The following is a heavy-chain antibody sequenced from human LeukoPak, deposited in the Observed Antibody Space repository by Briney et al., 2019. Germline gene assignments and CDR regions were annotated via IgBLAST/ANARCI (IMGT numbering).Heavy chain of an antibody. J-gene: IGHJ3*02. D-gene: IGHD6-19*01. CDR1: GYTLTGYY. CDR2: INPNTGFT. Sequence: ASVKVSCEASGYTLTGYYIHWVRQAPGQGLDWMGWINPNTGFTNYTQKFQGRITVTRDTSISTAYMELSRLRSDDTAVYYCARSWLAPDAFDIWGQGTLVTVSS. V-gene: IGHV1-2*02. CDR3: ARSWLAPDAFDI.